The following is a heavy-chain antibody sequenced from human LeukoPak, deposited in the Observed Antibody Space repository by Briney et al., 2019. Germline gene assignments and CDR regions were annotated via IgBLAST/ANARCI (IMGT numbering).Heavy chain of an antibody. CDR3: ARDPLIGWELLAGGWYFDL. J-gene: IGHJ2*01. Sequence: PSETLSLTCTVSGYSISSGYYWGWIRQPPGKGLEWIGSIYHSGSTYYNPSLKSRVTISVDTSKNQFSLKLNSVTAADTAVYYCARDPLIGWELLAGGWYFDLWGRGTLVTVSS. V-gene: IGHV4-38-2*02. CDR1: GYSISSGYY. CDR2: IYHSGST. D-gene: IGHD1-26*01.